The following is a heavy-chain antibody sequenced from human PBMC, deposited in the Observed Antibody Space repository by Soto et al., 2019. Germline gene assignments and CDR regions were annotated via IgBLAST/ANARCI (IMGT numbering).Heavy chain of an antibody. D-gene: IGHD1-26*01. J-gene: IGHJ4*02. Sequence: GGSLRLSCAASGFTFSSYAMSWVRQAPGKGLEWVSAISGSGGSTYYVDSVKGRFTISGDNSKNTLYLQMNSLRAEDTAVYSCAKDGGVGGGVDYWGQGTLVTVSS. CDR1: GFTFSSYA. CDR3: AKDGGVGGGVDY. V-gene: IGHV3-23*01. CDR2: ISGSGGST.